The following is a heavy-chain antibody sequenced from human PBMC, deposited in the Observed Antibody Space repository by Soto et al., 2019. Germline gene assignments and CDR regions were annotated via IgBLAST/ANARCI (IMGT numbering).Heavy chain of an antibody. Sequence: QVQLVQSGAEVKKPGASVKVSCKASGYTFTGYYMHWVRQAPGQGLEWMGWINPNRGGTNYAQKFQGRVTMTRDTYISTAYMELSRLRSDETAVYYCARDFVAGTGAIDYWGQGTLVTVSS. D-gene: IGHD6-19*01. CDR2: INPNRGGT. CDR1: GYTFTGYY. J-gene: IGHJ4*02. CDR3: ARDFVAGTGAIDY. V-gene: IGHV1-2*02.